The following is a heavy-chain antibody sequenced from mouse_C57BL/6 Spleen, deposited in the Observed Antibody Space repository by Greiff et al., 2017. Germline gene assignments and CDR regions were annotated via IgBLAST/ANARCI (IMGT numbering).Heavy chain of an antibody. CDR2: IDPENGDT. D-gene: IGHD2-2*01. CDR3: TGYLYFDY. Sequence: VQLQQSGAELVRPGASVKLSCTASGFNIKDDYMHWVKQRPEQGLEWIGWIDPENGDTEYASKFQGKAPITADTSSNTAYLQLSSLTSEDTAVYYCTGYLYFDYWGQGTTLTVSS. V-gene: IGHV14-4*01. J-gene: IGHJ2*01. CDR1: GFNIKDDY.